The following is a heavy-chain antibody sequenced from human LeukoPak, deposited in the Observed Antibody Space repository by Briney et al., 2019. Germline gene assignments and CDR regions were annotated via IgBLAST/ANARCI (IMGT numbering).Heavy chain of an antibody. CDR2: ISAYNGNT. Sequence: ASVKVSCKAFGYTFTSYGISWVRQAPGQGLEWMGWISAYNGNTNYAQKLQGRVTMTTDTSTSTAYMELRSLRSDDTAVYYCARDGDYDILTGYYFYYYYYGMDVWGQGTTVTVSS. V-gene: IGHV1-18*01. D-gene: IGHD3-9*01. CDR3: ARDGDYDILTGYYFYYYYYGMDV. CDR1: GYTFTSYG. J-gene: IGHJ6*02.